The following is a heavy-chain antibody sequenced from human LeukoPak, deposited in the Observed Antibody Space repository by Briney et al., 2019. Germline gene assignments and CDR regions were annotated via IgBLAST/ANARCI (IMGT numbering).Heavy chain of an antibody. CDR3: ARRGYYDTSGYLFDY. V-gene: IGHV3-30*04. CDR1: GFTFSSYA. CDR2: ISYDGSNK. Sequence: GGSLRLSCAASGFTFSSYAMHWVRQAPGKGLEWVAVISYDGSNKYYADSVKGRFTISRDNSKNTLYLQMNSLRAEDTAVYYCARRGYYDTSGYLFDYWGQGTLVTVSS. J-gene: IGHJ4*02. D-gene: IGHD3-22*01.